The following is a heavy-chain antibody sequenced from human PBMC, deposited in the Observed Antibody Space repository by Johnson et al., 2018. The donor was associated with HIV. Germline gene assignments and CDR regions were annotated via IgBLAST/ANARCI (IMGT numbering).Heavy chain of an antibody. Sequence: QVQLVESGGGVVQPGRSLRLSCAASGFTFSSYAMHWVRQAPGKGLEWVAVISFDGSNKYYTDSVTGRFTISRDNSKNTLFLQMNSLRAEDTAVYYCAKGLYGSGSYDAFDIWGQGTMVTVSS. CDR1: GFTFSSYA. CDR2: ISFDGSNK. J-gene: IGHJ3*02. CDR3: AKGLYGSGSYDAFDI. D-gene: IGHD3-10*01. V-gene: IGHV3-30*04.